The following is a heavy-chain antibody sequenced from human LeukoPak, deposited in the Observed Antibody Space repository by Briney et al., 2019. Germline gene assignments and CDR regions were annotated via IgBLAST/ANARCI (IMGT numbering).Heavy chain of an antibody. D-gene: IGHD3-22*01. CDR3: ARSPQGGYYDSSGASDY. Sequence: SETLSLTGAVYGGSFSGYYWSWLRQPPGKGLEWSGEIYHSGSTNYNPSLKRRVTISVEKSKKEFSLKLSSVTAADTAVYYCARSPQGGYYDSSGASDYWGQGTLVTVSS. CDR1: GGSFSGYY. J-gene: IGHJ4*02. V-gene: IGHV4-34*01. CDR2: IYHSGST.